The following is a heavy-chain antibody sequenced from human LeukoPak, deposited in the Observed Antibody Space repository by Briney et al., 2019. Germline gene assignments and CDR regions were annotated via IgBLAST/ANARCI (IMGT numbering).Heavy chain of an antibody. Sequence: ASVKVSCKASGYTFTSYGISWVRQAPGQGLEWMGWISAYNGNTNYAQKLQGRVTMTTDTSTSTAYMELRSLRSDDTAVYYCARDCSRDTCYQPANDYWGQGTLVTVSS. CDR1: GYTFTSYG. J-gene: IGHJ4*02. D-gene: IGHD2-15*01. CDR3: ARDCSRDTCYQPANDY. V-gene: IGHV1-18*01. CDR2: ISAYNGNT.